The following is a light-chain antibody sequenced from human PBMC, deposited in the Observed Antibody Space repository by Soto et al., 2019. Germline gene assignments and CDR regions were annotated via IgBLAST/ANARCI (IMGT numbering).Light chain of an antibody. CDR2: KVS. CDR3: VQGTHWPRT. V-gene: IGKV2-30*01. Sequence: DVVMTQAPLSLAVTLGQPASISCRSSQSLLYRDGNTYLSWFHQRPGQSPRRLIYKVSSRDSGVPDRFSGGASGTDFTLKISRVEAEDVGIYYCVQGTHWPRTFGQGTKVEIK. CDR1: QSLLYRDGNTY. J-gene: IGKJ1*01.